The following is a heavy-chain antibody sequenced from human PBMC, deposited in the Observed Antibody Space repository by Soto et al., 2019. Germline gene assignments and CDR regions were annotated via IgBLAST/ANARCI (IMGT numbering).Heavy chain of an antibody. CDR3: ARDLNCALFDY. D-gene: IGHD1-1*01. V-gene: IGHV3-48*01. CDR1: GFTFSSYS. CDR2: ISSSSSTI. J-gene: IGHJ4*01. Sequence: EVQLVESGGGLVQPGGSLRLSCAASGFTFSSYSMNWVRQAPGKGLEWVSYISSSSSTIYYADSVKGRFTIYRDNAKNSLYLQIISLRAEDTAVYDWARDLNCALFDYWGHGTLVTVSS.